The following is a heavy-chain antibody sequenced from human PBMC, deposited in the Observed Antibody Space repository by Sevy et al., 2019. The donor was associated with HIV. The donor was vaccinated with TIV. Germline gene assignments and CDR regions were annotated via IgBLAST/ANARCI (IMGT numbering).Heavy chain of an antibody. CDR1: GFTFSDYN. V-gene: IGHV3-21*01. CDR3: ARETSSFGEGIYYGMDV. Sequence: GESLKISCAASGFTFSDYNMNWVRQAPGKGLEWVSSISSISNYIYYADSVKGRFTISRDNAKNSLYLQMNSLRAEDTAAYYCARETSSFGEGIYYGMDVWGQGTTVTVSS. CDR2: ISSISNYI. J-gene: IGHJ6*02. D-gene: IGHD3-10*01.